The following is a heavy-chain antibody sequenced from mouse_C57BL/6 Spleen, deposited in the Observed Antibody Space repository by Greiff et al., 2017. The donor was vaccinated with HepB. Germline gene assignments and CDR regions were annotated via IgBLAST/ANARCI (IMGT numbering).Heavy chain of an antibody. J-gene: IGHJ2*01. Sequence: EVMLVESEGGLVQPGSSMKLSCTASGFTFSDYYMAWVRQVPEKGLEWVANINYDGSSTYYLDSLKSRFIISRDNAKNILYLQMSSLKSEDTATYYCARERDYGSSLLDYWGQGTTLTVSS. V-gene: IGHV5-16*01. CDR1: GFTFSDYY. CDR2: INYDGSST. D-gene: IGHD1-1*01. CDR3: ARERDYGSSLLDY.